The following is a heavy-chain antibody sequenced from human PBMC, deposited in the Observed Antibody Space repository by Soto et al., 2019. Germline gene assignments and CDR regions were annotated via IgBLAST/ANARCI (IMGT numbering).Heavy chain of an antibody. V-gene: IGHV4-4*07. CDR3: AADFPGGGYPIDY. Sequence: SETLSLTCTVSGGSISSYYWSWIRQPAGKGLEWIGRIYSSGSTTYNPSLKSRVTMSVDTSKNQFSLKLSSMTAEDTAVYYCAADFPGGGYPIDYWGQGTLVTVSS. CDR2: IYSSGST. CDR1: GGSISSYY. J-gene: IGHJ4*02. D-gene: IGHD2-8*02.